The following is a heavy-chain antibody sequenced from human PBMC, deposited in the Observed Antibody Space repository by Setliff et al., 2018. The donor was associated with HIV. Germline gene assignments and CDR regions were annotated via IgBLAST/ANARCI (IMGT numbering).Heavy chain of an antibody. CDR3: ARGGGITWRSYSFDY. D-gene: IGHD3-10*01. J-gene: IGHJ4*02. CDR2: IYHSGST. V-gene: IGHV4-31*03. CDR1: GGSISSGGYY. Sequence: PSETLSLTCTVSGGSISSGGYYWSWIRQHPGKGLEWIGYIYHSGSTFYNPSLKSRVTMSVDTSKKQFSLKLTSVTAADTAVYYCARGGGITWRSYSFDYWGQGTLVTVSS.